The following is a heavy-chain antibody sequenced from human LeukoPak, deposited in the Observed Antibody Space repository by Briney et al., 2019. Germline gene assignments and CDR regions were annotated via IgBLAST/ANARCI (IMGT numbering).Heavy chain of an antibody. CDR2: MNPNSGAT. CDR3: ARWQEGSGTYYIDH. CDR1: GYTFTSYD. J-gene: IGHJ4*02. V-gene: IGHV1-2*02. Sequence: RASVKVSCKASGYTFTSYDINWVRQATGQGLEWMGWMNPNSGATNYAQKFQGRITLTRDPSISTAYMELSSLTSDDTAVYFCARWQEGSGTYYIDHWGQGTLVTVSS. D-gene: IGHD3-10*01.